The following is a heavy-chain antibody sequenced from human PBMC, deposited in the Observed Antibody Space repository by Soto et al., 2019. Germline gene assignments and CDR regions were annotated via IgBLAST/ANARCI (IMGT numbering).Heavy chain of an antibody. CDR3: ARGQQAAIGDYYYHGLDV. Sequence: SVKVSCKASGGTFSSYAISWVRQAPGQGLEWMGGIIPIFDTAKYAQKFQGRVRITADKSTNTAYMELSSLRSEDTAIYYCARGQQAAIGDYYYHGLDVWGQGTSVTVSS. V-gene: IGHV1-69*06. CDR1: GGTFSSYA. J-gene: IGHJ6*02. CDR2: IIPIFDTA. D-gene: IGHD3-10*01.